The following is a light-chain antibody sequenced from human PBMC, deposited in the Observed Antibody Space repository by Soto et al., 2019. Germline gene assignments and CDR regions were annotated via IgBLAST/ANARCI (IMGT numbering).Light chain of an antibody. Sequence: DIQMTQSPSSLSASVEDRVIITCRASQSISNHLNWYQQKPGKAPKLLIFAASSLQSWVPSRFSVSRSGPDFTLTTSCLQPDDFATCYCQQSYSSSPTFGQGTKVEIK. CDR3: QQSYSSSPT. J-gene: IGKJ1*01. CDR1: QSISNH. CDR2: AAS. V-gene: IGKV1-39*01.